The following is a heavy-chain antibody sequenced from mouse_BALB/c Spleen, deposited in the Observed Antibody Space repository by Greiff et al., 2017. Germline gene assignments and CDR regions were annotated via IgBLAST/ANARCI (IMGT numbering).Heavy chain of an antibody. V-gene: IGHV5-6*01. CDR1: GFTFSSYG. D-gene: IGHD2-14*01. CDR2: ISSGGSYT. CDR3: ARGGDYRYDGDY. J-gene: IGHJ2*01. Sequence: EVQVVESGGDLVKPGGSLKLSCAASGFTFSSYGMSWVRQTPDKRLEWVATISSGGSYTYYPDSVKGRFTISRDNAKNTLYLQMSSLKSEDTAMYYCARGGDYRYDGDYWGQGTTLTVSS.